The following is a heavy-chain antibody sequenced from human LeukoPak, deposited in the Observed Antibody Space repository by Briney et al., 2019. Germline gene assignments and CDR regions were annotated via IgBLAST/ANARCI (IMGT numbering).Heavy chain of an antibody. CDR1: GYTFTRYV. D-gene: IGHD3-3*01. CDR2: MNPNSGNT. V-gene: IGHV1-8*03. Sequence: ASVKVSCKASGYTFTRYVINWVRQATGQGLEWMGWMNPNSGNTGYAQKFQDRVTITRDTSMSTAYMELSSLRSEDTAVYYSARAERRSYDFWGDQHYYYMDVWGEGTTVTVSS. CDR3: ARAERRSYDFWGDQHYYYMDV. J-gene: IGHJ6*03.